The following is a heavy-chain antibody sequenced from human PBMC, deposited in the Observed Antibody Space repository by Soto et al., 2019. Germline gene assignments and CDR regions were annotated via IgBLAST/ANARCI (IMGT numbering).Heavy chain of an antibody. V-gene: IGHV4-61*03. CDR3: ARDRYFYDSRGYYRTLDS. D-gene: IGHD3-22*01. CDR2: VYYSGTT. Sequence: SETLSLTCSVSGGSVSNKTYYWSWIRQPPGKRLEWIGYVYYSGTTNYNPSLKSRVTISIDKSRNLFSLNLTSVTAADTAVYYCARDRYFYDSRGYYRTLDSWGQGTLVTVSS. J-gene: IGHJ5*01. CDR1: GGSVSNKTYY.